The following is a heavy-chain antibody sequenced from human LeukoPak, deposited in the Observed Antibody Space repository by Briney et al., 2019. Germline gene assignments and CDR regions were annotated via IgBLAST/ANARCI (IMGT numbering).Heavy chain of an antibody. J-gene: IGHJ3*02. Sequence: PSETLSLTCAVYGGSFSGYYWSWIRQPPGKGLEWIGEINHSGSTNYNPSLKSRVTISVDTSKNQFSLKLSSVTAADTAVYYCARGIGRAARRNAFDIWGQGTMVTVSS. CDR2: INHSGST. CDR3: ARGIGRAARRNAFDI. CDR1: GGSFSGYY. V-gene: IGHV4-34*01. D-gene: IGHD6-6*01.